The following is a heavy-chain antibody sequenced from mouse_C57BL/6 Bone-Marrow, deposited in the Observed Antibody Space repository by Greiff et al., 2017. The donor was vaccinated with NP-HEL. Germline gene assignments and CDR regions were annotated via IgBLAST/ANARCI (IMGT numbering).Heavy chain of an antibody. V-gene: IGHV7-3*01. CDR1: GFTFTDYY. D-gene: IGHD2-1*01. Sequence: EVKVEESGGGLVQPGGSLSLSCAASGFTFTDYYMSWVRQPPGKALEWLGFIRNKANGYTTEYSASVKGRFTISRDNSQSILYLQMNALGAEDSATYYCARCVYGNYVGAYWGQGTLVTVSA. CDR2: IRNKANGYTT. J-gene: IGHJ3*01. CDR3: ARCVYGNYVGAY.